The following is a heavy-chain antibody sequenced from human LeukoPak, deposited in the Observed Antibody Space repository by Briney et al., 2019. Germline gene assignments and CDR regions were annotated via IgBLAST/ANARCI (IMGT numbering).Heavy chain of an antibody. V-gene: IGHV2-70*01. CDR2: IDWDDDK. CDR3: AQEKTSYDSSGYLRGFPTN. D-gene: IGHD3-22*01. Sequence: SGPTLVNPTQTLTLTCTFSGFSLSTSGMCVSWIRQPPGKALEWLALIDWDDDKYYSTSLKTRLTISKDTSKNQVVLTMTNMDPVDTATYYCAQEKTSYDSSGYLRGFPTNWGQGTLVTVSS. CDR1: GFSLSTSGMC. J-gene: IGHJ4*02.